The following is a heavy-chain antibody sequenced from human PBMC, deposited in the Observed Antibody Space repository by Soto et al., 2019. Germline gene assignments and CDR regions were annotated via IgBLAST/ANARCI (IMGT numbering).Heavy chain of an antibody. J-gene: IGHJ6*02. CDR2: IIPSFGTA. V-gene: IGHV1-69*01. D-gene: IGHD3-3*01. CDR3: AREARVRFLEWLPYYYGMDV. Sequence: QVQLVQSGAEVKKPGSSVKVSCKASGGTFSSYAISWVRQAPGQGLEWMGGIIPSFGTANYAQKFQGRVTSTADESTSTAYMELSSLRSEDTAVYYCAREARVRFLEWLPYYYGMDVWGQGTTVTVSS. CDR1: GGTFSSYA.